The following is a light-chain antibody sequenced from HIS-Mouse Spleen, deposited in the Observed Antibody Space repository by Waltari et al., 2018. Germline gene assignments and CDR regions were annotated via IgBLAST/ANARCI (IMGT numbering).Light chain of an antibody. Sequence: SYELTQPPSVSVSPGQTASITCSGDALPKKYAYWYQQKSGQAPVLVIYEDSKRPSGIPVRFCGCSDGTMATLTISGAQVEDEADYYCYSTDSSGNHRVFGGGTKLTVL. V-gene: IGLV3-10*01. CDR3: YSTDSSGNHRV. CDR2: EDS. J-gene: IGLJ2*01. CDR1: ALPKKY.